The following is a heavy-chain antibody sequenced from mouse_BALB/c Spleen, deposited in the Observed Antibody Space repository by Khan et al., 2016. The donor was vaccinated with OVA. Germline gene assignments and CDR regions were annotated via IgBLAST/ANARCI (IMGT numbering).Heavy chain of an antibody. J-gene: IGHJ4*01. CDR3: ARGGAAYYRDDGGAMDY. V-gene: IGHV9-4*02. CDR1: GYTFTTAG. Sequence: QIQLVQSGPELKKPGETVRISCKASGYTFTTAGMQWVQKMPGKGLKWIGWINTHSGVPKYAEDFKGRFAFSLETSANTANLQITNLKNEDTATYFCARGGAAYYRDDGGAMDYWVKEPQSPSPQ. D-gene: IGHD2-14*01. CDR2: INTHSGVP.